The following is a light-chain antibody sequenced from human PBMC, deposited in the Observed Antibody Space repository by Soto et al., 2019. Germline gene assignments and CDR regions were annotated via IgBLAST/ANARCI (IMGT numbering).Light chain of an antibody. CDR2: GAS. CDR3: QQLNSYPRT. Sequence: EVVVSQSPGTLSVSPWERATFSCRASQSVNSNLAWYQQKPGQAPRLLIYGASRRATGFPARFSGSGSGTEFTLTISSLQSEDFATYYCQQLNSYPRTFGQGTKVDIK. J-gene: IGKJ1*01. CDR1: QSVNSN. V-gene: IGKV3-15*01.